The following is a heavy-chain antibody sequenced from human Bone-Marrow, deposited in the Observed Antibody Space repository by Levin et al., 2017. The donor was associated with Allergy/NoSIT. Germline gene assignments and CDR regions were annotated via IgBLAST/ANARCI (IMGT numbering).Heavy chain of an antibody. CDR2: ISYDGSNK. CDR1: GFTFSSYG. J-gene: IGHJ2*01. CDR3: ARDGSTVTNHWYFEL. V-gene: IGHV3-30*03. D-gene: IGHD4-17*01. Sequence: GESLKISCAASGFTFSSYGMHWVRQAPGKGLEWVAVISYDGSNKYYADSVKGRFTISRDNSKNTLYLQMNSLRAEDTAVYYCARDGSTVTNHWYFELWGRGTLVTVSS.